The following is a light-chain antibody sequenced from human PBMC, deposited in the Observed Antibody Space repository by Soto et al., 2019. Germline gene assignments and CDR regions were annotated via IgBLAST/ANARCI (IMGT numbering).Light chain of an antibody. J-gene: IGKJ1*01. CDR3: QQYGSSRT. CDR1: QSVSSID. CDR2: GTS. V-gene: IGKV3-20*01. Sequence: EIVLTQSPGTLSLSPGERATLSCRASQSVSSIDLAWYQQKPGQAPRLLIYGTSSRATGIPDRFSGSGSGTDFTLTISRLEPEDFAVYYCQQYGSSRTFGQGTKVEIK.